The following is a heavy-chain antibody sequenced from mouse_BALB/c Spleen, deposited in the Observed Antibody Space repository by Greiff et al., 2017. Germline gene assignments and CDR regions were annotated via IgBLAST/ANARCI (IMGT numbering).Heavy chain of an antibody. Sequence: QVQLQQPGAELVRPGASVKLSCKASGYTFTSYWINWVKQRPGQGLEWIGNIYPSDSYTNYNQKFKDKATLTVDKSSSTAYMQLSSPTSEDSAVYYCTYGGGAWFAYWAQGTLVTVSA. D-gene: IGHD1-1*02. V-gene: IGHV1-69*02. J-gene: IGHJ3*01. CDR3: TYGGGAWFAY. CDR1: GYTFTSYW. CDR2: IYPSDSYT.